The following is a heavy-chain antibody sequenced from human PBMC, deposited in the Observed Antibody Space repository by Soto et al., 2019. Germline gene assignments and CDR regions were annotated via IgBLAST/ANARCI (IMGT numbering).Heavy chain of an antibody. CDR2: ISSSSSYI. CDR1: GFTFSSYS. V-gene: IGHV3-21*01. J-gene: IGHJ4*02. CDR3: ARSLEGIVVAAHPLDD. D-gene: IGHD2-15*01. Sequence: EVQLVESGGGLVKPGGSLRLSCAASGFTFSSYSMNWVRQAPGKGLEWVSSISSSSSYIYYADSVKGRFTISRDNDKNSLYLQMNSLRADYTAGYYCARSLEGIVVAAHPLDDWGQGTLVTVSS.